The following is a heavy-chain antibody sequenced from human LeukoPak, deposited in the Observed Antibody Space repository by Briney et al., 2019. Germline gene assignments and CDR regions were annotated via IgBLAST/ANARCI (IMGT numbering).Heavy chain of an antibody. J-gene: IGHJ2*01. V-gene: IGHV3-33*01. CDR1: GFTFSTYG. CDR2: IWYDGSNK. Sequence: AGGSLRLSCAASGFTFSTYGMHWVRQAPGKGLEWVTVIWYDGSNKYYADSVKGRFTISRENAKNSLYLQMNNLSEGDTAVYYCERETADIVTAGGALDLGARAPLLTVPS. CDR3: ERETADIVTAGGALDL. D-gene: IGHD3-9*01.